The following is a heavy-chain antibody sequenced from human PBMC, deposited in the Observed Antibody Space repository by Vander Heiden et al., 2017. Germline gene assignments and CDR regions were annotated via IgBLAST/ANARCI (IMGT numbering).Heavy chain of an antibody. Sequence: EVQLLESGGGLVQPGGSLRLSCAASGFTFSSYAMGWVRQAPGKGLEWVSAISGSGGSTYYADSVKGRFTISRDNSKNTLYLQMNSLRAEDTAVYYCAKARPYGRVYYYGMDVWGQGTTVTVSS. CDR3: AKARPYGRVYYYGMDV. D-gene: IGHD1-26*01. CDR2: ISGSGGST. V-gene: IGHV3-23*01. J-gene: IGHJ6*02. CDR1: GFTFSSYA.